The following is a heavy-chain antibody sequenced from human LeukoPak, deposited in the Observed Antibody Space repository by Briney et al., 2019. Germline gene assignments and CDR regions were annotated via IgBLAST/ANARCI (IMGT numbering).Heavy chain of an antibody. Sequence: GGSLRLSCAASGFTFSSYAMSWVRQAPGKGLEWVSVISGSGGSTYNADSVKGRFTISRDNSKNTLYLQMNSLRAEDTAVYYCARSPEDGAGGYFDYWGQGTLVTVSS. J-gene: IGHJ4*02. CDR1: GFTFSSYA. CDR3: ARSPEDGAGGYFDY. CDR2: ISGSGGST. V-gene: IGHV3-23*01. D-gene: IGHD1-14*01.